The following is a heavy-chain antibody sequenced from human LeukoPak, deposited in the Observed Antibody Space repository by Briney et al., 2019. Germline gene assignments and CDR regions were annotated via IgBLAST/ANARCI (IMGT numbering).Heavy chain of an antibody. D-gene: IGHD3-16*02. CDR1: GGSFSGYY. CDR2: INHSGST. J-gene: IGHJ3*02. CDR3: ARGTPYYDYVWGSYRPDAFDI. Sequence: SETLSLTCAVYGGSFSGYYWSWIRQPPGKGLEWIGEINHSGSTNYNPSLKSRVTISVDTSKNQFSLKLSSVTAADTAVYYCARGTPYYDYVWGSYRPDAFDIWGQGTMVTVTS. V-gene: IGHV4-34*01.